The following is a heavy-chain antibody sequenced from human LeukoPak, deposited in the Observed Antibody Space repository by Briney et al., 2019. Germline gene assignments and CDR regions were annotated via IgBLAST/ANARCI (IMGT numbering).Heavy chain of an antibody. CDR1: GFTFSSFA. D-gene: IGHD5-18*01. CDR3: ATYRQVMLPFES. Sequence: GGSLRLSCAASGFTFSSFAMIWVRQPPGKGLEWVSSIFPTSREIHYADSVRGRFIISRDNSKSTLSLQMNSLRAEDTAIYYCATYRQVMLPFESWGQGTLVTVSS. J-gene: IGHJ4*02. V-gene: IGHV3-23*01. CDR2: IFPTSREI.